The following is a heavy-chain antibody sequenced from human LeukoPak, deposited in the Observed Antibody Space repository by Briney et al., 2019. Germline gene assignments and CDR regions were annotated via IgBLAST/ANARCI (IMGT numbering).Heavy chain of an antibody. Sequence: SVKVSCKASGGTFTNYAINWVRQAPGQGLEWMGRIIPILDVTNYAQKFQGRVTITADQSTSTAYMELSSLRSEDTAVYYCARSNYSSSWYIFDYWGQGTLVTVSS. J-gene: IGHJ4*02. D-gene: IGHD6-13*01. CDR1: GGTFTNYA. CDR3: ARSNYSSSWYIFDY. V-gene: IGHV1-69*04. CDR2: IIPILDVT.